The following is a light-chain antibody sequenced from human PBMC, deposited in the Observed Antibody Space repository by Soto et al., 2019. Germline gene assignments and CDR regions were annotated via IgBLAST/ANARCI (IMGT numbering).Light chain of an antibody. Sequence: EIVMTQYPATLSVSPGERATLSCRASQSVSNNLAWYQQKPGQAPRLLIYGASTRATGIPARLSGSGSGTEFTLTVSSLQSEDFAVYYCQQYDTWPRTFGQGTKVEIK. CDR1: QSVSNN. J-gene: IGKJ1*01. CDR2: GAS. V-gene: IGKV3-15*01. CDR3: QQYDTWPRT.